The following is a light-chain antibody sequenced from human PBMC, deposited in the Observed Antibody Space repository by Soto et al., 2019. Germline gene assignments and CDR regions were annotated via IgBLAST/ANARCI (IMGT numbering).Light chain of an antibody. CDR2: EDN. CDR1: SGSIASNY. CDR3: QSYDSSNQAV. Sequence: NFMLTQPHSVSESPGKTVTISCTRSSGSIASNYVQWYQQRPGSAPTTVIYEDNQRPSGVPDRFSGSIDSSSNSASLTISXXXXXXXXXXYCQSYDSSNQAVFGGGTELTVL. V-gene: IGLV6-57*04. J-gene: IGLJ2*01.